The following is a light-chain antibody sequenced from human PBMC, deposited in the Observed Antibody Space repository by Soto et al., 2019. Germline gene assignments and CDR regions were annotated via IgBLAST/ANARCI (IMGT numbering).Light chain of an antibody. CDR1: QSVSSN. CDR3: QQYYNWPWT. CDR2: GAS. V-gene: IGKV3-15*01. J-gene: IGKJ1*01. Sequence: EIVMTQSPATLSVSPGERATLSCWASQSVSSNLAWYQRKPGQAPRLLIYGASTRATGIPVRFSGSGSGTEFTFTISSLQSEDFAVYYCQQYYNWPWTFGQGT.